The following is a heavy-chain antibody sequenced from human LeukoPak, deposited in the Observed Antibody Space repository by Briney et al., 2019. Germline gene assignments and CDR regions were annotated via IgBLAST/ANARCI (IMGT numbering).Heavy chain of an antibody. Sequence: PSETLSLTCTVSGGSISNYYWSWIRQPPGKGLEWIGYIHYSGSTHYNPSLKSRVTISVDTSKNQVSLKLRSVTAADTAVYYCARTTEGYAGGPGYSYYYYMDVWGKGTTVTISS. V-gene: IGHV4-59*01. D-gene: IGHD5-12*01. CDR1: GGSISNYY. CDR2: IHYSGST. J-gene: IGHJ6*03. CDR3: ARTTEGYAGGPGYSYYYYMDV.